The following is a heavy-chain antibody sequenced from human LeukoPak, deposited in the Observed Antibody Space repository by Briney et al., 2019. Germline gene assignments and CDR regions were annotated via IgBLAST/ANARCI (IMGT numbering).Heavy chain of an antibody. CDR1: GFTFSSYE. D-gene: IGHD3-9*01. V-gene: IGHV3-53*01. CDR2: IYSGGST. Sequence: TGGSLRLSCAAPGFTFSSYEMNWVRQAPGKGLEWVSLIYSGGSTYYADSVKGRFTIFRDNSKNTLFLRMNSLRAEDTAVYYCARDRVHYDILTGYYSNDGFDIWGQGTMVTVSS. CDR3: ARDRVHYDILTGYYSNDGFDI. J-gene: IGHJ3*02.